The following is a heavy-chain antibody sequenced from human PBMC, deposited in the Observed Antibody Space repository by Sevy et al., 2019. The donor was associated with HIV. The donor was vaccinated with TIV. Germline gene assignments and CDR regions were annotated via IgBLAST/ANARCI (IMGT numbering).Heavy chain of an antibody. CDR1: GFIFSGYN. CDR3: ARGSCIGGSCHTGYHGMDV. CDR2: ISTSSTYI. D-gene: IGHD2-15*01. J-gene: IGHJ6*02. V-gene: IGHV3-21*06. Sequence: GGSLRLSCAASGFIFSGYNMHWVCQAPGKGLEWVSSISTSSTYIYQADSVKGRFTISRDNAQNSVYLQMNSLRVEDTALYYCARGSCIGGSCHTGYHGMDVWGQGTTVTVSS.